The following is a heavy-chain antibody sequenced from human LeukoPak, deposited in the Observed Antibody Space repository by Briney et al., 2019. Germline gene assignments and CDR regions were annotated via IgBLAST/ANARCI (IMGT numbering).Heavy chain of an antibody. CDR2: ISGSGGST. J-gene: IGHJ4*02. Sequence: PGGSLRLSCAASGFTFSSYAMSWVRQAPGKGLEWVSAISGSGGSTYYADSVKGRFTISRDNSKNTLYLQMNSLRAEDTAVYYCAKDRVVGSSWYYFDYWGQGTLDTVSS. V-gene: IGHV3-23*01. D-gene: IGHD6-13*01. CDR3: AKDRVVGSSWYYFDY. CDR1: GFTFSSYA.